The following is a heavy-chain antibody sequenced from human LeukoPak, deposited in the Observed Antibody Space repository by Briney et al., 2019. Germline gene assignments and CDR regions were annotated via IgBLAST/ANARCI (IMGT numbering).Heavy chain of an antibody. CDR1: GFTSSSYS. Sequence: GGSLRLSCAASGFTSSSYSMNWVRQAPGKGLQWVSSISSSSSYIYYADSVKGRFTISRDNAKSSLYLQMNSLRAEDTAVYYCARGLYSSGWYFDYWGQGTLVTVSS. J-gene: IGHJ4*02. CDR2: ISSSSSYI. CDR3: ARGLYSSGWYFDY. D-gene: IGHD6-19*01. V-gene: IGHV3-21*01.